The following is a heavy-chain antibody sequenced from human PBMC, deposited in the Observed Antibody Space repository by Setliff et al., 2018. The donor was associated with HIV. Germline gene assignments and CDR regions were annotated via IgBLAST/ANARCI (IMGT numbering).Heavy chain of an antibody. V-gene: IGHV3-33*06. J-gene: IGHJ3*02. Sequence: GSLRLSCAASGFTFSSYGMHWVRQAPGKGLEWVAVIWYDGSNKYYADSVRGRFTISRDNSKNTLYLQMNSLRAEDTAVYYCAKDRAGSGFGEYDAFDIWGQGTMVTVSS. CDR2: IWYDGSNK. D-gene: IGHD3-10*01. CDR1: GFTFSSYG. CDR3: AKDRAGSGFGEYDAFDI.